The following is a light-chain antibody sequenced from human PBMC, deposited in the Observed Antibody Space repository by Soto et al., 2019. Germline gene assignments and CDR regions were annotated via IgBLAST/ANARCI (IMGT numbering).Light chain of an antibody. CDR3: CSYAGSGTDV. J-gene: IGLJ1*01. CDR1: TSDVGGYNF. CDR2: EVS. V-gene: IGLV2-23*02. Sequence: QSALTQPASVSASPGQSITISCTGSTSDVGGYNFVSWYQHHPGKAPKVMIYEVSERPSGVSNRFSGSKSGNTASLTISGLQAEDEADYYCCSYAGSGTDVFGTGTKVTVL.